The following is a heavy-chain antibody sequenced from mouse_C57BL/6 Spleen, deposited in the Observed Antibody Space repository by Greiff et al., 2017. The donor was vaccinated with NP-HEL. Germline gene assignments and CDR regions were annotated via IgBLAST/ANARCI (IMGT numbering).Heavy chain of an antibody. J-gene: IGHJ1*03. Sequence: VQLQQPGAELVRPGSSVKLSCKASGYTFTSYWMHWVKQRPIQGLEWIGNIDPSDSDTHYNQKFKDKATLTVDKSSSTAYMQLSSLTSEDSAVYYCARCEYYGSSYGCFDVWGTGTTVTVSS. CDR1: GYTFTSYW. V-gene: IGHV1-52*01. CDR3: ARCEYYGSSYGCFDV. CDR2: IDPSDSDT. D-gene: IGHD1-1*01.